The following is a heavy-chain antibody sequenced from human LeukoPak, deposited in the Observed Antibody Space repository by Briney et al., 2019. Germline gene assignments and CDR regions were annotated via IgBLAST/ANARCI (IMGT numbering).Heavy chain of an antibody. Sequence: GGSLRLSCAASGFTFDDYAMHWVRQAPGKGLEWVSGISWNSGSIGYADSVKGRFTISRDNAKNSLYLQMNSLRAEDTALYYCAKDIRFGKLGYFDYWGQGTLVTVSS. D-gene: IGHD7-27*01. CDR3: AKDIRFGKLGYFDY. J-gene: IGHJ4*02. CDR1: GFTFDDYA. V-gene: IGHV3-9*01. CDR2: ISWNSGSI.